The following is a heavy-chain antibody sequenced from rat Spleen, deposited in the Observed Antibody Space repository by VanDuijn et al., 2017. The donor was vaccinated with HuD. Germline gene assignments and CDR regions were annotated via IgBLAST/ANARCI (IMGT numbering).Heavy chain of an antibody. CDR2: ISTGGGHA. J-gene: IGHJ2*01. D-gene: IGHD4-6*01. Sequence: EVELVESGGGLVQPGRSLKLSCAASGFTFSDYDMAWVRQTPPKGLEWVTSISTGGGHAYYRDSVKCRFTISRDNAKSTLSLQMDSLRSEDTATYYCARGTYFRHWGQGVMVTVSS. CDR3: ARGTYFRH. CDR1: GFTFSDYD. V-gene: IGHV5-25*01.